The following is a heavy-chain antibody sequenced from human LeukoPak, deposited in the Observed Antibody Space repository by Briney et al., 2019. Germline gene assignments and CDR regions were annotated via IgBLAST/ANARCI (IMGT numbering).Heavy chain of an antibody. CDR1: GFTFSSYG. D-gene: IGHD1-20*01. Sequence: GGSLRLSCAASGFTFSSYGMHWVRQAPGKGLEWVAVIWYDGSNKYYADSVKGRFTISRDNSKNTLYLQMDSLRAEDTAVYYCARGRGGDNSNWFDPWGPGTLVTVSS. V-gene: IGHV3-33*01. CDR3: ARGRGGDNSNWFDP. J-gene: IGHJ5*02. CDR2: IWYDGSNK.